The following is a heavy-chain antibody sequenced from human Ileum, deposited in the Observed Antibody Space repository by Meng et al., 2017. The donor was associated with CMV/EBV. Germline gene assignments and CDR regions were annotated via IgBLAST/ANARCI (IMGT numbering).Heavy chain of an antibody. CDR3: ATQSRGIRFFDY. CDR2: IIPLLGTP. Sequence: SCKASGASFGNYAISWVRQAPGQELEWMGNIIPLLGTPIYAQKFQGRVTITADKSTTTAYMELNPLRSEDTAVYYCATQSRGIRFFDYWGQGTPVTVSS. V-gene: IGHV1-69*04. CDR1: GASFGNYA. J-gene: IGHJ4*02. D-gene: IGHD1-26*01.